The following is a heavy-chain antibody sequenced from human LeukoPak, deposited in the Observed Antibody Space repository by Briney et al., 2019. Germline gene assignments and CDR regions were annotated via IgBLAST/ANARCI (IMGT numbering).Heavy chain of an antibody. CDR2: IGGSGGST. V-gene: IGHV3-23*01. Sequence: PGGSLRLSCEASGCSFSSYGMSWVREAPGKGLEWVSAIGGSGGSTYYGDSGKGRFTISRDNSKHTLYLHMNSLRAEDTALYYCAKSTNQYYDYVLHGFDIWGQGPMVTVSS. D-gene: IGHD3-16*01. CDR1: GCSFSSYG. J-gene: IGHJ3*02. CDR3: AKSTNQYYDYVLHGFDI.